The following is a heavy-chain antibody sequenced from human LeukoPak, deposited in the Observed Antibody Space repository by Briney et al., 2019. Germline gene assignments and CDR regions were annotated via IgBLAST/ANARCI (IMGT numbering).Heavy chain of an antibody. Sequence: GGSLRLPCAASGFTLSTHPMYWVGQAPGKGLEWVSSLSDTGDSTHYADSVKGRFTISRDSARSALYLQMNSLRAEDTAVYYCAKGDCSSGSCYFDYWGQGSQVTVSS. CDR3: AKGDCSSGSCYFDY. CDR1: GFTLSTHP. CDR2: LSDTGDST. J-gene: IGHJ4*02. V-gene: IGHV3-23*01. D-gene: IGHD2-15*01.